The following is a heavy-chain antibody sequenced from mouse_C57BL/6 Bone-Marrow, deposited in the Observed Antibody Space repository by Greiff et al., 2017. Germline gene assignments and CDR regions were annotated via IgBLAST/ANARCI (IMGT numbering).Heavy chain of an antibody. CDR1: GYTFTSYW. J-gene: IGHJ4*01. Sequence: VQLQQPGAELVMPGASVKLSCKASGYTFTSYWMHWVKQRPGQGLEWIGEIDPSDSYTNYNQKFKGKSTLTVDKSSSTAYMQLSSLTSEDSAVYYCASRGYYYGSDYYAMDYWGQGTSVTVSS. D-gene: IGHD1-1*01. CDR3: ASRGYYYGSDYYAMDY. V-gene: IGHV1-69*01. CDR2: IDPSDSYT.